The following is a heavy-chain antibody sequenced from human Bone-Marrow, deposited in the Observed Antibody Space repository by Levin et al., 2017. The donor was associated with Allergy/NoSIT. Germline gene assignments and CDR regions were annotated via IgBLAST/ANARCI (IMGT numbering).Heavy chain of an antibody. D-gene: IGHD1-26*01. V-gene: IGHV4-39*01. CDR2: IYYSGST. Sequence: SETLSLTCTVSGGSISSSSYYWGWIRQPPGKGLEWIGSIYYSGSTYYNPSLKSRVTISVDTSKNQFSLKLSSVTAADTAVYYCARQALGSYHDYWGQGTLVTVSS. J-gene: IGHJ4*02. CDR1: GGSISSSSYY. CDR3: ARQALGSYHDY.